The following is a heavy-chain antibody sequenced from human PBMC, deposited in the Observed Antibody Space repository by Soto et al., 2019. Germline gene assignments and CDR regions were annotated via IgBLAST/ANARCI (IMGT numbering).Heavy chain of an antibody. CDR1: GYSFSSHA. D-gene: IGHD2-2*01. CDR3: ARVVPGAEAWFGP. CDR2: IIPVFGTP. Sequence: QVQLEQSGSEVQKSGSSVKVSCKASGYSFSSHAITWVRQAPGQGLEWMGGIIPVFGTPTYAQKFQGRLTISADKSTNTSSLELRSLRSEDTAVYYCARVVPGAEAWFGPWGQGTLVTVSS. V-gene: IGHV1-69*06. J-gene: IGHJ5*02.